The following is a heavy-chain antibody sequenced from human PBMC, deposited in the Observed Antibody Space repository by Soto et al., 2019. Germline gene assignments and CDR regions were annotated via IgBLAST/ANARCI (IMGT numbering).Heavy chain of an antibody. Sequence: ASVKVSCKASGGTFSTSTFTWVRQAPGQGLEWMGWISAYNGNTNYAQKLQGRVTMTTDTSPSTAYMELRSLISDDTAVDYWSVGIAAAGKDYYVMAVWGQGTTVPVSS. J-gene: IGHJ6*02. CDR2: ISAYNGNT. CDR1: GGTFSTST. V-gene: IGHV1-18*01. CDR3: SVGIAAAGKDYYVMAV. D-gene: IGHD6-13*01.